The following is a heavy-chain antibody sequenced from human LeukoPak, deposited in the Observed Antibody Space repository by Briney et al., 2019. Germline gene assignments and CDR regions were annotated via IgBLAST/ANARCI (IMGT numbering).Heavy chain of an antibody. CDR2: ISGSGGST. Sequence: GGSLRLSCAASGFTFSSYAMSWVRQAPGKGLEWVSAISGSGGSTYYADSVKGRFTISGDNSKNTLYLQMNSLRAEDTAVYYXXXXXXXGWQHTSRYWGQGTLVTVSS. CDR3: XXXXXXGWQHTSRY. D-gene: IGHD6-19*01. V-gene: IGHV3-23*01. CDR1: GFTFSSYA. J-gene: IGHJ4*02.